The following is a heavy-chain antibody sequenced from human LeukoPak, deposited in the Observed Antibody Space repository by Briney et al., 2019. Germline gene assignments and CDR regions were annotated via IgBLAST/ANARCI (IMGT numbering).Heavy chain of an antibody. CDR1: GFSLSTSGVG. J-gene: IGHJ4*02. V-gene: IGHV2-5*01. CDR3: AHSSFYYDSSGYSD. CDR2: IYWNDDK. Sequence: SGPTLVNPTQTLTLTCTFSGFSLSTSGVGVGWIRQPPGKALEWLALIYWNDDKRYSPSLKSRLTITKDNSKTQVVLTMTNMDPVDTATYYCAHSSFYYDSSGYSDWGQGTLVTVSS. D-gene: IGHD3-22*01.